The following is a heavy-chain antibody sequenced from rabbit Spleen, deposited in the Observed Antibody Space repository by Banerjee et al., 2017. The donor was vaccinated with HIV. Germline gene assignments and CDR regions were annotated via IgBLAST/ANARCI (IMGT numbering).Heavy chain of an antibody. D-gene: IGHD8-1*01. V-gene: IGHV1S45*01. Sequence: QEQLEESGGGLVKPGAFLTLTCTASGFSFSNKAVMCWVRQAPGKGLEWIACIGAGSGGGTYYANWAKGRFTCSKTSSTTVTLQMTRLTAADTATYFCARDAGTSFSTYGMDLWGQGTLVTVS. CDR2: IGAGSGGGT. CDR3: ARDAGTSFSTYGMDL. J-gene: IGHJ6*01. CDR1: GFSFSNKAV.